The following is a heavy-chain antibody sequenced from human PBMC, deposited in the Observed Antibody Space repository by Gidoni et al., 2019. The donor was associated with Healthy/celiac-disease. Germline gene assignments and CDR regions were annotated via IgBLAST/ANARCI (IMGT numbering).Heavy chain of an antibody. D-gene: IGHD6-6*01. CDR1: GGSFSGYY. Sequence: QVQLQQWGAGLLKPSETLSLTCAVYGGSFSGYYWSWIRQPPGKGLEWIGEINHSGSTNYNPSLKSRVTISVDTSKNQFSLKLSSVTAADTAVYYCARGPRRLAARLVYWFDPWGQGTLVTVSS. CDR2: INHSGST. J-gene: IGHJ5*02. CDR3: ARGPRRLAARLVYWFDP. V-gene: IGHV4-34*01.